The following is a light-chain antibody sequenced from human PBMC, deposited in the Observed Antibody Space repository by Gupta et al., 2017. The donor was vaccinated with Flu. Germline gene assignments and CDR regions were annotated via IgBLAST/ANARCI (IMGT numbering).Light chain of an antibody. CDR1: QSILYSSDNKNY. Sequence: SLGEWATIDCRSSQSILYSSDNKNYLAWYQQKPGQPPKLLFYWASTRASGVPDRFSGSGSGTDFSLTISSLQAEDVAVYYCQQYDSTPYTFGQGTKVEVK. J-gene: IGKJ2*01. V-gene: IGKV4-1*01. CDR2: WAS. CDR3: QQYDSTPYT.